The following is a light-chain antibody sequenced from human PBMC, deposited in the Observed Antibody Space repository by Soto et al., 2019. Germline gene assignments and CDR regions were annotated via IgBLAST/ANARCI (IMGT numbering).Light chain of an antibody. Sequence: QSVLTQPPSVSGAPGQRVSISCTGSSSNIGAGYDVHWFQQLPGTAPKLLIYGSSNRPSGVPDRFSGSKSGTSASLAITALQAEDEADYYCQSYDSSLSVLYVFGTGTKLTVL. CDR1: SSNIGAGYD. CDR2: GSS. CDR3: QSYDSSLSVLYV. V-gene: IGLV1-40*01. J-gene: IGLJ1*01.